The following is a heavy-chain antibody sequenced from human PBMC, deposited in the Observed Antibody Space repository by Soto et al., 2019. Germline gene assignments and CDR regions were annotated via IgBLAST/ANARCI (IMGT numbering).Heavy chain of an antibody. D-gene: IGHD3-10*01. CDR1: GFTFSSYG. Sequence: QVQLVESGGGVVQPGRSLRLSCEASGFTFSSYGFHWVRQAPGKGLVWVSGIQSDDGNKNYADYVKGRFTISSDKSKNTVYIHMSSLRAEVTAVYFCASDLVVPPLVVGSYYAMDYWGQGTLVTVSS. J-gene: IGHJ4*02. CDR3: ASDLVVPPLVVGSYYAMDY. V-gene: IGHV3-30*03. CDR2: IQSDDGNK.